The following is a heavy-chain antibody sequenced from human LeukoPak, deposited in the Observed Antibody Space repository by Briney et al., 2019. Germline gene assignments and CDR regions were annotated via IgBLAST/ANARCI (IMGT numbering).Heavy chain of an antibody. CDR2: IYYSGST. CDR1: GDSITYFY. D-gene: IGHD3-22*01. J-gene: IGHJ4*02. V-gene: IGHV4-59*01. CDR3: ARVTGYMIEDYFDY. Sequence: SETLSLTCSVSGDSITYFYWSWIRQAAGKGLEWIGYIYYSGSTNYKPSLKSRVTILVETSKNQFSLKLRSVTAADTAVYYCARVTGYMIEDYFDYWGQGTLVTVSS.